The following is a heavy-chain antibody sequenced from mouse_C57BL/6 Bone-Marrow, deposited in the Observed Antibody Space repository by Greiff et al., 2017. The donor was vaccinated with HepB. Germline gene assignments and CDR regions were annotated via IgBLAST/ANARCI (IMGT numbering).Heavy chain of an antibody. D-gene: IGHD1-1*01. J-gene: IGHJ1*03. CDR2: IDPSDSYT. Sequence: QVQLKQPGAELVKPGASVKLSCKASGYTFTSYWMQWVKQRPGQGLEWIGEIDPSDSYTNYNQKFKGKATLTVDTSSSTAYMQLSSLTSEDSAVYYCARDITTVVTPYWYFDVWGTGTTVTVSS. V-gene: IGHV1-50*01. CDR1: GYTFTSYW. CDR3: ARDITTVVTPYWYFDV.